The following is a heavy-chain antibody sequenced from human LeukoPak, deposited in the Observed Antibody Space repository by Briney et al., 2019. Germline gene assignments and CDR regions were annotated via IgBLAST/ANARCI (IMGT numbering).Heavy chain of an antibody. CDR2: ISSSSTI. CDR1: GFTFSSYS. J-gene: IGHJ3*02. D-gene: IGHD3/OR15-3a*01. CDR3: ASVWSGDAFDI. Sequence: GGSLRLSCAASGFTFSSYSMNWVRQAPGKGLEWVSYISSSSTIYYADSVKGRFTISRDNAKNSLYLQMNSLRAEDTAVYYCASVWSGDAFDIWGQGTMVTVSS. V-gene: IGHV3-48*01.